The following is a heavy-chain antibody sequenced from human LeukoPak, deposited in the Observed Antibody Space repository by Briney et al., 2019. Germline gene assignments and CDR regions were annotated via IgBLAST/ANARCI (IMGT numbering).Heavy chain of an antibody. CDR2: ISYDGSNK. J-gene: IGHJ4*02. Sequence: GGSLRLSFGASGFTFSICAMHWVRQAPGKGREWVAVISYDGSNKYYADSVKRRFTISRDNSKNTLYLQMNRLRAEDTDVYYCARPPYGYSYGIEEGGDYWGQGTLVTVSS. D-gene: IGHD5-18*01. CDR3: ARPPYGYSYGIEEGGDY. V-gene: IGHV3-30-3*01. CDR1: GFTFSICA.